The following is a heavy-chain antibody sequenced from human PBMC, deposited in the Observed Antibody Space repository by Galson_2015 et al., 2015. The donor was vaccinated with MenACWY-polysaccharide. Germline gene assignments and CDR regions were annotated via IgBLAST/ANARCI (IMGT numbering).Heavy chain of an antibody. D-gene: IGHD3-10*01. Sequence: QSGAEVKKPGSSVKVSCKASGYTFTNYYIHWLRQAPGAGLEWMGWINPNNGGTSYAQRFQGRVTVTRDTSISTAYMELSRLRSDDTAVYYCARDPTTIRGGLNYFDPWGQGTLVTVSS. CDR3: ARDPTTIRGGLNYFDP. CDR1: GYTFTNYY. V-gene: IGHV1-2*02. CDR2: INPNNGGT. J-gene: IGHJ5*02.